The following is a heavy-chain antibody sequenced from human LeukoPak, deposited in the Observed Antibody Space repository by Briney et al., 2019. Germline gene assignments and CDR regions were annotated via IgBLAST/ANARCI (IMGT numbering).Heavy chain of an antibody. J-gene: IGHJ6*03. CDR3: ARARQQLVLEVGYYYYYIDV. Sequence: PGGSLRLSCAASGITFSSYGMSWVRQAPGKGLEWVANIKQDGSEKYYVDSVKGRFTISRDNAKNSLYLQMNSLRAEDTAVYYCARARQQLVLEVGYYYYYIDVWGKGTTVTVSS. D-gene: IGHD6-13*01. CDR1: GITFSSYG. CDR2: IKQDGSEK. V-gene: IGHV3-7*01.